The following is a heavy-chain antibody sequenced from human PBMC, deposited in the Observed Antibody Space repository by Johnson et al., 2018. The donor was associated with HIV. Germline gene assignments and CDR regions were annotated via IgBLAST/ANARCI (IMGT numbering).Heavy chain of an antibody. CDR3: AREVFTIFGGTQRGAFDI. CDR1: GFTFSSYA. J-gene: IGHJ3*02. Sequence: VQLVESGGGVVQPGRSLRLSCAASGFTFSSYAMHWVRQAPGKGLEWVAVISYDGSNKYYADSVKGRFTLSRDNSKNTLYLQMNSLRAEDTAVYYCAREVFTIFGGTQRGAFDIWGQGTMVTVSS. D-gene: IGHD3-3*01. CDR2: ISYDGSNK. V-gene: IGHV3-30-3*01.